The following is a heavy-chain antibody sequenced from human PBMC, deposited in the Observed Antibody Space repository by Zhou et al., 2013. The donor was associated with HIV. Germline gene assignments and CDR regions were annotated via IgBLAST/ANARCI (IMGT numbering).Heavy chain of an antibody. D-gene: IGHD2-15*01. J-gene: IGHJ5*02. V-gene: IGHV1-69*04. Sequence: QVQLVQSGAEVKKPGSSVKVSCKASGGTFSSYAISWVRQAPGQGLEWMGRIIPILGIANYAQKFQGRVTITADKSTSTAYMELSSLRSEDTAVYYCARSYCSGGSCFGWFDPWGQGTLVTVSS. CDR3: ARSYCSGGSCFGWFDP. CDR1: GGTFSSYA. CDR2: IIPILGIA.